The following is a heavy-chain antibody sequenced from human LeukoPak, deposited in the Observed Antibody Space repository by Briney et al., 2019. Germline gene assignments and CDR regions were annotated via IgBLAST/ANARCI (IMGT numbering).Heavy chain of an antibody. J-gene: IGHJ4*02. CDR1: GYTFTSYD. D-gene: IGHD3-22*01. Sequence: ASVKVSCKASGYTFTSYDINWVRQATGQGLEWMGWMNPNSGNTGYAQKFQGRVTITRDTSASTAYMELSSLRSEDTAVYYCARDLLSFDGEVYDSSGLDYWGQGTLVTVSS. V-gene: IGHV1-8*03. CDR2: MNPNSGNT. CDR3: ARDLLSFDGEVYDSSGLDY.